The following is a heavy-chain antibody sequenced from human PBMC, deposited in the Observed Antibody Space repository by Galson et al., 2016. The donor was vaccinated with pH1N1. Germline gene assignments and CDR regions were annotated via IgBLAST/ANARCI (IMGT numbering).Heavy chain of an antibody. J-gene: IGHJ5*02. CDR3: AVDTVPNGADH. CDR1: GFLVTDRF. D-gene: IGHD4-17*01. V-gene: IGHV3-53*01. CDR2: IYPGGGT. Sequence: SLRLSCAATGFLVTDRFMSWVRQAPRKRLEWVSIIYPGGGTYYADFAEGRFTISRDTSKNMLFLHMNDLRADDTALYYCAVDTVPNGADHWGQGTLVTVSS.